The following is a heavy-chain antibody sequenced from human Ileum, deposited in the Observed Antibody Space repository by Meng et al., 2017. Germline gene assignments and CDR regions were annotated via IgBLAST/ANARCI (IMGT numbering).Heavy chain of an antibody. CDR2: INQDGSRV. CDR1: GFTFSSYW. Sequence: GESLKISCATSGFTFSSYWMTWVRQAPGKGLEWVASINQDGSRVEYPDSVKGRFTISRDNTKTSLYLQVNSLRAGDTAMYYCARDPDIALPGQGEDAFDIWGQGTMVTVSS. J-gene: IGHJ3*02. D-gene: IGHD6-19*01. V-gene: IGHV3-7*01. CDR3: ARDPDIALPGQGEDAFDI.